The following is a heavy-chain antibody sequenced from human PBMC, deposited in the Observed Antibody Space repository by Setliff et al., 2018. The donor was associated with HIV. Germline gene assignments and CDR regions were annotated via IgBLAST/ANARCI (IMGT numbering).Heavy chain of an antibody. CDR2: VYRGGAA. CDR1: GASVSSGSYY. CDR3: AGDGAAVMSGVFDY. V-gene: IGHV4-61*02. J-gene: IGHJ4*02. D-gene: IGHD3-10*01. Sequence: SETLSLTCTVSGASVSSGSYYWTWIRQPVGKGLEWIGRVYRGGAATYNPSLKSRVTISLDTSKNQFSLKMTSVTAADTAMYYCAGDGAAVMSGVFDYWGQGTLATVSS.